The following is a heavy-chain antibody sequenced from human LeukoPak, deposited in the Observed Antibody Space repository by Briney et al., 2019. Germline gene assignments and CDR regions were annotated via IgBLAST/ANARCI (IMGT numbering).Heavy chain of an antibody. J-gene: IGHJ4*02. V-gene: IGHV4-30-2*01. CDR2: IYHSGST. D-gene: IGHD3-3*01. Sequence: PSETLSLTCTVSGGSISSGGYYWSWIRQPPGKGLEWIGYIYHSGSTYYNPSLKSRVTISVDRSKNQFSLKLSSVTAADTAVYYCARSTIFGVANYFDYWGQGTLVTVSS. CDR1: GGSISSGGYY. CDR3: ARSTIFGVANYFDY.